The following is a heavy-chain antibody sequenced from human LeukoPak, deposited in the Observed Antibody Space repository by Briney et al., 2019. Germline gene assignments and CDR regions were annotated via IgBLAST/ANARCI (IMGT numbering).Heavy chain of an antibody. V-gene: IGHV3-30*18. Sequence: PGGSLRLSCAASGFTFSGYGMHWVRQAPGKGLEWVAVISYDGHNEYYADSVKGRFTISRDNSKNTVYVQMNSLRAEDTAVYYCAKGVGYGGMDVWSQGTTVTVSS. CDR3: AKGVGYGGMDV. D-gene: IGHD2-8*01. J-gene: IGHJ6*02. CDR2: ISYDGHNE. CDR1: GFTFSGYG.